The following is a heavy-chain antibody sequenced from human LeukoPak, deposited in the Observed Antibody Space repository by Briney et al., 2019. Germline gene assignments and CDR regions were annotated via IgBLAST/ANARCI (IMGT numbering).Heavy chain of an antibody. Sequence: GASVKVSCKASGYTFTGYYMHWVRQARGQGLEWMGWINPNRGGTNYAQKFQSRVTMTRDTSISTAYMVLSRLRSDDTAVYYCATSRDYYDSSGYYLDFDYWGQGTLVTVSS. V-gene: IGHV1-2*02. D-gene: IGHD3-22*01. CDR1: GYTFTGYY. J-gene: IGHJ4*02. CDR3: ATSRDYYDSSGYYLDFDY. CDR2: INPNRGGT.